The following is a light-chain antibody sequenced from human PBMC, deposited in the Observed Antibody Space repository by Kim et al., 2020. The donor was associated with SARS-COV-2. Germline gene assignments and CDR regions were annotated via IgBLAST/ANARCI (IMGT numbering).Light chain of an antibody. CDR3: HQYNDWPPGDT. V-gene: IGKV3-15*01. CDR1: QSVSNN. Sequence: EIVMTQSPAPLSVSPGERVTLSCRASQSVSNNLAWYQHKPGQPPRLLIYGASTGATGVPARFSGSGSGTDFTLTVSSLQSEDFAVYYCHQYNDWPPGDTFGQGTKLKIK. CDR2: GAS. J-gene: IGKJ2*01.